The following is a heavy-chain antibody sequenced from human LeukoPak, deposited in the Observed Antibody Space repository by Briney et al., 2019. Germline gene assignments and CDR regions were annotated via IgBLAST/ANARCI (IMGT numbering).Heavy chain of an antibody. CDR2: IKKDGSEE. CDR3: AREMGWNYGDY. J-gene: IGHJ4*02. V-gene: IGHV3-7*05. D-gene: IGHD1-7*01. CDR1: GFTFSSYW. Sequence: GGSLRLSCAASGFTFSSYWMTWVRQAPGKGLEWVATIKKDGSEEYYVDSVKGRFTISRDNAKNSLYLQMNSLRAEDTAVYYCAREMGWNYGDYWGQGTLVTVSS.